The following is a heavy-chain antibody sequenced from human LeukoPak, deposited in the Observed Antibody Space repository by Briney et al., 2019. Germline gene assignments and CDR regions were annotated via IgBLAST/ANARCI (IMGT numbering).Heavy chain of an antibody. V-gene: IGHV1-18*01. D-gene: IGHD3-16*02. CDR1: GYTFTSYG. J-gene: IGHJ4*02. Sequence: ASVKVSCKASGYTFTSYGISWVRQAPGQGLEWMGWISAYNGNTNYAQKLQGRVTMTTETSTSKAYMELMSLTSDDTAVYYWARVKRAFGGVIVISAFDYWGKGTLVTVSS. CDR2: ISAYNGNT. CDR3: ARVKRAFGGVIVISAFDY.